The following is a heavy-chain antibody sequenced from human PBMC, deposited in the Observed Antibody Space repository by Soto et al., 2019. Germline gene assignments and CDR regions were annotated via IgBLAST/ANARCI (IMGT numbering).Heavy chain of an antibody. CDR3: ASGHSRLLWFGEPSVPGFDY. Sequence: GGSLRLSCAASGFTFSSYSMNWVRQAPGKGLEWVSYISSSSSTIYYADSVKGRFTISRDNAKNSLYLQMNSLRAEDTAVYYCASGHSRLLWFGEPSVPGFDYWGQGTLVTVSS. J-gene: IGHJ4*02. D-gene: IGHD3-10*01. V-gene: IGHV3-48*01. CDR2: ISSSSSTI. CDR1: GFTFSSYS.